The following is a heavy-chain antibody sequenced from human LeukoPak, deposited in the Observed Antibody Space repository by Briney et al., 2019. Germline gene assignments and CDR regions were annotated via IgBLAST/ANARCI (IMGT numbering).Heavy chain of an antibody. CDR2: ISAYNGNT. V-gene: IGHV1-18*01. J-gene: IGHJ4*02. D-gene: IGHD3-3*01. Sequence: GASVKVSCKASGYTFTSYGISWVRQAPGQGLEWMGWISAYNGNTNYAQKLQGRVTMTRDTSTSTVYMELSSLRSEDTAVYYCARANGFLEWSSPMYYFDYWGQGTLVTVSS. CDR3: ARANGFLEWSSPMYYFDY. CDR1: GYTFTSYG.